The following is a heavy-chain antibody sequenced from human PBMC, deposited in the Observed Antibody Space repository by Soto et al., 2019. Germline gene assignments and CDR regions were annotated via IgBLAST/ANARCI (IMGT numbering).Heavy chain of an antibody. J-gene: IGHJ6*02. Sequence: ASVKVSCKASGYTFTSYDINWVRQATGQGLERMGWMNPNSGNTGYAQKFQGRVTMTRNTSISTAYMELSSLRSEDTAVYYCARGRTNVIFGVVIRGYYYYGMDVWGQGTTVTVSS. D-gene: IGHD3-3*01. CDR1: GYTFTSYD. CDR2: MNPNSGNT. V-gene: IGHV1-8*01. CDR3: ARGRTNVIFGVVIRGYYYYGMDV.